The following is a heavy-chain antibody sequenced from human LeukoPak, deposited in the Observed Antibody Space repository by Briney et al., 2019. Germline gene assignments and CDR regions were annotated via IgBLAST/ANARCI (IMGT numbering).Heavy chain of an antibody. J-gene: IGHJ4*02. V-gene: IGHV4-34*01. Sequence: SETLSLTCAVYGGSFSGYYWSWIRQPPGKGLEWIGEINHSGSTNYNPSLKSRVTISVDTSKNQFSLKLSSVTAADTAVYYCATDLPVAGTFSYWGQGTLVTVSS. D-gene: IGHD6-19*01. CDR2: INHSGST. CDR3: ATDLPVAGTFSY. CDR1: GGSFSGYY.